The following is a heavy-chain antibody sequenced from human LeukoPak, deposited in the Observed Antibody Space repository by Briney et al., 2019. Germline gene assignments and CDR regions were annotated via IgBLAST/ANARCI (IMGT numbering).Heavy chain of an antibody. V-gene: IGHV5-51*01. CDR2: IYTGDSDT. Sequence: GESLKISCKGSGYSFTSYWIGWVRQMPGKGLEWMGSIYTGDSDTRYSPSFQGQVTISADKSINTAYLQWSSLKASDTAMYYCARRPRYCSGGSCYLDYWGQGTLVTVSS. D-gene: IGHD2-15*01. CDR1: GYSFTSYW. J-gene: IGHJ4*02. CDR3: ARRPRYCSGGSCYLDY.